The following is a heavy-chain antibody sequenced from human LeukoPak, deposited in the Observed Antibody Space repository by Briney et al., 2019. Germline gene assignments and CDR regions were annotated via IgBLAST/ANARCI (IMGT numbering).Heavy chain of an antibody. V-gene: IGHV7-4-1*02. Sequence: GASVEVSCKASGYTFTSYAMNWVRQAPGQGLEWMGWINTNTGNPTYAQGFTGRFVFSLDTSVSTAYLQISSLKAEDTAVYYCARAGYCSAGSCYRGDYWGQGTLVTVSS. CDR2: INTNTGNP. D-gene: IGHD2-15*01. CDR3: ARAGYCSAGSCYRGDY. CDR1: GYTFTSYA. J-gene: IGHJ4*02.